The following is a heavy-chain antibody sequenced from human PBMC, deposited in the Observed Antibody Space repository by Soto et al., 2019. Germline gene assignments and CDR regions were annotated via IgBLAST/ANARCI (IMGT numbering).Heavy chain of an antibody. CDR2: INHSGTT. CDR1: GGSVSGYF. Sequence: SETLSLTCAVYGGSVSGYFWSWIRQPPGKGLEWIGEINHSGTTSYSPSLDSRVTTSVDTSKNQFSLRLSSVTAADTAIYYCARRYRSHSYCSHFDYWGRGNLVTVSS. CDR3: ARRYRSHSYCSHFDY. J-gene: IGHJ4*02. D-gene: IGHD2-15*01. V-gene: IGHV4-34*01.